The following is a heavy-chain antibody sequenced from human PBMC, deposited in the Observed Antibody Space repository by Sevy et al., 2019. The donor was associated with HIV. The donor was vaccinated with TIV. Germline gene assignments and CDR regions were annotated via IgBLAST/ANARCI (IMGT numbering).Heavy chain of an antibody. J-gene: IGHJ4*02. V-gene: IGHV3-23*01. Sequence: GGSLRLSCAASGFTFSIYTMSWVRQAPGKGLEWVSTFCFGGSKIYYADSVKGRFTTSRDNSRNTVYLQMNSLRADDTAVYYCAREGCTQPHDYLGQGTLVTVSS. CDR1: GFTFSIYT. D-gene: IGHD2-8*01. CDR2: FCFGGSKI. CDR3: AREGCTQPHDY.